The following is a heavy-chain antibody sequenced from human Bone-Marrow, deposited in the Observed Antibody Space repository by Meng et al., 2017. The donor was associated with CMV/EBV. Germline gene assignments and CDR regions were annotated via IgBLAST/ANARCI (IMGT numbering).Heavy chain of an antibody. CDR2: ISGSGGST. V-gene: IGHV3-23*01. Sequence: GESLKISCAASGLTFSSYAMSWVRQAPGKGLEWVSAISGSGGSTYYADSVKGRFTISRDNSKNTLYLQMNSLRAEDTAVYYCARGSGYGSYYFDYWGQGTLVTVSS. CDR3: ARGSGYGSYYFDY. J-gene: IGHJ4*02. CDR1: GLTFSSYA. D-gene: IGHD5-12*01.